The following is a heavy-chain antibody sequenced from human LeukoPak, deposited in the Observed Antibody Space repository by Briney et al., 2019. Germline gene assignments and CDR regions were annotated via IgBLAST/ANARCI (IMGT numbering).Heavy chain of an antibody. Sequence: GGSPRLSCAASGFIFRSFSMTWVRQAPGKGLEWVASISSTSNHKYHADSVKGRFTISRDNDKNSLYLQMNSLRAEDTALYYCATRVTADSYDASDIWGQGTMVTVSS. V-gene: IGHV3-21*06. CDR1: GFIFRSFS. CDR3: ATRVTADSYDASDI. J-gene: IGHJ3*02. D-gene: IGHD6-13*01. CDR2: ISSTSNHK.